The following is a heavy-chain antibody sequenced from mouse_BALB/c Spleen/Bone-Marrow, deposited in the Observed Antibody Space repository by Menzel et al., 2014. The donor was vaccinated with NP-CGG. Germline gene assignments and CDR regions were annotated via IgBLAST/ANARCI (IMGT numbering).Heavy chain of an antibody. V-gene: IGHV1-9*01. CDR1: GYTFSSYW. CDR2: ILPGSDST. Sequence: VKLQESGAGLMKPGASVKISCKATGYTFSSYWIEWVKQRPGHGLEWIGEILPGSDSTNYNENFKGKATFTADTSSNTAYMQLNSLTSEDSAVYFCARDSSDYLAWFAYWGQGTLVTVSA. D-gene: IGHD3-2*01. CDR3: ARDSSDYLAWFAY. J-gene: IGHJ3*01.